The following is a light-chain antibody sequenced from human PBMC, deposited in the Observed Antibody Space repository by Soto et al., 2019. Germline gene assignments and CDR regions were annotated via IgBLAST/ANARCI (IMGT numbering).Light chain of an antibody. V-gene: IGKV1-5*03. CDR2: KAS. J-gene: IGKJ1*01. CDR1: QRLSAW. CDR3: QQYNDYSWT. Sequence: DIEMTQAPSTLSASVGDRVTITCRASQRLSAWLAWYQQKPGKAPRLLIYKASTLEIGVPSRFSGSRYGTEFNLTISSLQTDDVAMYYCQQYNDYSWTFGQGTKVDI.